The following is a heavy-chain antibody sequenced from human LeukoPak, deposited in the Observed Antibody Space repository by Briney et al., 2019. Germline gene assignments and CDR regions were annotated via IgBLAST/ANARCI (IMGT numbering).Heavy chain of an antibody. CDR2: IYYSGST. CDR1: GGSISGSY. D-gene: IGHD2-2*01. Sequence: PSETLSLTCTVSGGSISGSYWSWIRQPPGKGLEWIGYIYYSGSTNYNPSLKSRVTISVVTSKNQFSLKVRSVTAADTAVYYCARFKSGPGCSSASCTDFDYWGQGTLVTVSS. V-gene: IGHV4-59*08. J-gene: IGHJ4*02. CDR3: ARFKSGPGCSSASCTDFDY.